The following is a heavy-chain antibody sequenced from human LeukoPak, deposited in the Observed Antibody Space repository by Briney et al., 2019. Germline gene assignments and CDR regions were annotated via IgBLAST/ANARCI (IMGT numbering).Heavy chain of an antibody. CDR1: GGTISSYY. D-gene: IGHD6-13*01. CDR2: IYYSGST. J-gene: IGHJ4*02. V-gene: IGHV4-59*01. CDR3: ARAGGSWFPTIDY. Sequence: SETLSLTCTVSGGTISSYYWSWIRQPPGKGLEWIGYIYYSGSTNYNPSLKSRVTISVDTSKNQFSLKLSSVTAADTAVYYCARAGGSWFPTIDYWGQGTLVTVSS.